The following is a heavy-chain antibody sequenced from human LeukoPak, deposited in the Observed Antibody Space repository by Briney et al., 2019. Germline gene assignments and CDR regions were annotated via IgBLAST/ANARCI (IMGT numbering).Heavy chain of an antibody. CDR2: ISWNSDGS. J-gene: IGHJ4*02. D-gene: IGHD1-26*01. V-gene: IGHV3-9*01. CDR3: TKMGPTPYAFDQ. Sequence: RRSLRLSCSPSGFTFDDFAIHSVRQVPGRGLEWVATISWNSDGSGSADSVKGRFTISRDNAKNSLYLQMNSLKPEDSALYYCTKMGPTPYAFDQWGLGTLVRVSS. CDR1: GFTFDDFA.